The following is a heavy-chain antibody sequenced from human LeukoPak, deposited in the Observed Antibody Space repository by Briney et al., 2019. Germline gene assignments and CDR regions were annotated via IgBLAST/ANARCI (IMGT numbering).Heavy chain of an antibody. V-gene: IGHV4-34*01. CDR3: ASSYYYGSGSYYPPFDY. Sequence: SETLSLTCAVYGGSFSGYYWSWIRQPPGKGLEWIGEINHSGSTNYNPSLKSRVTTSVDTSKNQFSLKLSSVTAADTAVYYCASSYYYGSGSYYPPFDYWGQGTLVTVSS. CDR1: GGSFSGYY. D-gene: IGHD3-10*01. CDR2: INHSGST. J-gene: IGHJ4*02.